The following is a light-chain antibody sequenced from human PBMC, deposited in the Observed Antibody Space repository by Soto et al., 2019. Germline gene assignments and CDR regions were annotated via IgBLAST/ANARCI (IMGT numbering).Light chain of an antibody. J-gene: IGKJ2*01. V-gene: IGKV3-11*01. Sequence: IVLTQSPATLSLSPGEKATLSCRASKSVGSYLAWYQHKPGQAPRLLIFDASHRASGIPPRFSGSGSGTVFTLTITSLEPEDFAVYYCQHRSYWPKYTFGQGTRLEIK. CDR2: DAS. CDR3: QHRSYWPKYT. CDR1: KSVGSY.